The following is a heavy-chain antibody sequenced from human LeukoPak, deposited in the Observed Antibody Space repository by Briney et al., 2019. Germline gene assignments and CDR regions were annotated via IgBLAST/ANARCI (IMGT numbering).Heavy chain of an antibody. CDR3: AANGWYCLDH. J-gene: IGHJ1*01. Sequence: SETLSLTCAVSGASITNDNWWSWVRQPPGKGLEWIAEIYHSGSTSYNPSLKNRVTISVDKSNNRFSLRLTSVTAADTAMYYCAANGWYCLDHWGQGALVTVSS. V-gene: IGHV4-4*02. CDR1: GASITNDNW. D-gene: IGHD6-19*01. CDR2: IYHSGST.